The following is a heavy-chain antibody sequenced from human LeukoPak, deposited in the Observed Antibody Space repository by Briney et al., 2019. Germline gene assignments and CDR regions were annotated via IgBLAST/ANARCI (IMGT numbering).Heavy chain of an antibody. Sequence: SETLSLTCAVSGGSISSGGYSWSWIQQPPGKGLEWIGYIYHSGSTYYNPSLKSRVTISVDRSKNQFSLKLSSVTAADTAVYYCARYNYYDSSGPSDAFDIWGQGTMVTVSS. CDR2: IYHSGST. J-gene: IGHJ3*02. D-gene: IGHD3-22*01. CDR3: ARYNYYDSSGPSDAFDI. CDR1: GGSISSGGYS. V-gene: IGHV4-30-2*01.